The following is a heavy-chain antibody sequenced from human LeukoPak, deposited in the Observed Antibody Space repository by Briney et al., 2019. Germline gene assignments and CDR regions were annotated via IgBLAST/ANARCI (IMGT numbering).Heavy chain of an antibody. V-gene: IGHV3-48*01. J-gene: IGHJ4*02. Sequence: GGSLRLSCAASGFTFSSYSMNWVRQAPGKGLEWVSYISSSSSTIYYADSVKGRFTISRDNAKNSLYLQMNSLRAEDTAVYYCARVGDYDSSGYFDYWGQGTLVTVSS. CDR3: ARVGDYDSSGYFDY. CDR2: ISSSSSTI. D-gene: IGHD3-22*01. CDR1: GFTFSSYS.